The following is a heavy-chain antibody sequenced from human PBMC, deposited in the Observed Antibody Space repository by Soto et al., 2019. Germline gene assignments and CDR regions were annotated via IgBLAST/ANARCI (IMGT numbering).Heavy chain of an antibody. D-gene: IGHD2-15*01. CDR2: ILGSGGDT. Sequence: PGGSLRLSCAATGFTLRTNGMSWFRQAPGKGLEWVSSILGSGGDTYYADSLKGRFTISRDNSKNTLYLQLNSLGAEDTALYYCAGHGGYYYLGQGTPVTVSS. J-gene: IGHJ4*02. CDR3: AGHGGYYY. CDR1: GFTLRTNG. V-gene: IGHV3-23*01.